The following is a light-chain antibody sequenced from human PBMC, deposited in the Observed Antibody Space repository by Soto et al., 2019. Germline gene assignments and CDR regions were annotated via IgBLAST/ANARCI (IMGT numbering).Light chain of an antibody. V-gene: IGKV1-5*03. CDR1: QSIGSW. J-gene: IGKJ2*01. CDR2: KAT. CDR3: QQYNDFQYT. Sequence: DIQMTQSPSTLSASVGDGVTITCRASQSIGSWLAWYQQKPGKAPKLLIYKATNLQSGVPSRFSGSGSGTDFSLTISSLQPGDSATYFCQQYNDFQYTFGPGTKLEI.